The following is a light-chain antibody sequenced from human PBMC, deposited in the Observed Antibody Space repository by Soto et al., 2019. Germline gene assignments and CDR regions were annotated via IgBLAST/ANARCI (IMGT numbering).Light chain of an antibody. CDR3: CAYVSSSRTYV. CDR1: SSDVGSYNR. J-gene: IGLJ1*01. Sequence: QSVLSQPASVSGSPGQSITISCTGTSSDVGSYNRVSWYQQYPGKAPRVMIYEGSRRPSGVSDRFSGPKSGNTASLTISGLQAEDEADYYCCAYVSSSRTYVFGTGTKVTVL. CDR2: EGS. V-gene: IGLV2-23*01.